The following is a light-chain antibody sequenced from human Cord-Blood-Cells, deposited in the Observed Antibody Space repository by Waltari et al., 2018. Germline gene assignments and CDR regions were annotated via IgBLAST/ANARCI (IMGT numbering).Light chain of an antibody. CDR3: QQYYSTPFT. CDR2: WAS. Sequence: DIVMTQSPDSLAVSLGARATINFKSSQSVLYSSNNKNYLAWYQQKPGQPPKLLIYWASTRESGVPDRFSGSGSGTDFTLTISSLQAEDVAVYYCQQYYSTPFTFGPGTKVDIK. CDR1: QSVLYSSNNKNY. V-gene: IGKV4-1*01. J-gene: IGKJ3*01.